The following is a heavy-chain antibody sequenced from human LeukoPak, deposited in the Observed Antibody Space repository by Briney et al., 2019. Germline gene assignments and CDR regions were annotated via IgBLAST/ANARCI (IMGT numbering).Heavy chain of an antibody. CDR2: IYQSGNT. CDR1: GGSIISGDYS. J-gene: IGHJ4*02. Sequence: PSETLSLTCAVSGGSIISGDYSWTWIRLPPGKGLEWLGYIYQSGNTYFNPSLKSRVTISLDRSKNQCSLKLTSVTAADTAIYYCVRVEMVRGLVAFDSWGRGILVTVSS. CDR3: VRVEMVRGLVAFDS. V-gene: IGHV4-30-2*01. D-gene: IGHD3-10*01.